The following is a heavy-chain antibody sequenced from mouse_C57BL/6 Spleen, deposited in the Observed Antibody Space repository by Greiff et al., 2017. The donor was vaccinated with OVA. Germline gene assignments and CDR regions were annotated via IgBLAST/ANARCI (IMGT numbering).Heavy chain of an antibody. D-gene: IGHD3-2*02. CDR2: INPASGGT. V-gene: IGHV1-54*01. CDR1: GYTFTNYW. Sequence: QVQLQQPGAELVRPGTSVKVSCKASGYTFTNYWIEWVKQRPGQGLEWIGVINPASGGTNYNEKFKGKATLTADKSSSTAYMQLSSLTSEDSAVYFCARAQHRGVPDYWGQGTTLTVSS. J-gene: IGHJ2*01. CDR3: ARAQHRGVPDY.